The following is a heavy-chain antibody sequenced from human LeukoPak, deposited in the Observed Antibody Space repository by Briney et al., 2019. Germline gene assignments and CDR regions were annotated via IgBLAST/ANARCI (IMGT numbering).Heavy chain of an antibody. V-gene: IGHV3-21*01. J-gene: IGHJ4*02. CDR2: ISSGSSYI. CDR1: GFTFSTYT. Sequence: GGSLRLSCAAPGFTFSTYTMNWVRQAPGKGLEWVSSISSGSSYIYYAGSVKGRFTISRDNARNLLYLLMNSLRAEDTAVYYCARNESTGYDYWGQGTLVTVSS. D-gene: IGHD3-9*01. CDR3: ARNESTGYDY.